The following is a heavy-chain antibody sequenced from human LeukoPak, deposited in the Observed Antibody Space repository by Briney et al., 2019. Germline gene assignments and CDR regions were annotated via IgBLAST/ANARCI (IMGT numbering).Heavy chain of an antibody. V-gene: IGHV3-74*01. CDR2: IKSDGSST. CDR1: GFTFSSYW. CDR3: ARGFYCRSGRCDDY. D-gene: IGHD2-15*01. Sequence: GGSLRLSCAASGFTFSSYWMHWVRQVPGKGLVWVSRIKSDGSSTNYADSVQGRFTISRDNAKNTLYLQMNSLRAEDTAVYYCARGFYCRSGRCDDYWGQGTLVTVFS. J-gene: IGHJ4*02.